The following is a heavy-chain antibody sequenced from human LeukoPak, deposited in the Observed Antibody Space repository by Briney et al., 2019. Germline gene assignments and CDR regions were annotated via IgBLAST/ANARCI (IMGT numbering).Heavy chain of an antibody. D-gene: IGHD3-10*01. V-gene: IGHV3-48*03. CDR2: ISSSGSTI. Sequence: PGGCLRLSCAASGFTFSSYAMNWVRQAPGKGLEWVSYISSSGSTIYYADSVKGRFTISRDNAKNSLYLQMNSLRAEDTAVYYCASITMVRSPGFDIWGQGTMVTVSS. J-gene: IGHJ3*02. CDR3: ASITMVRSPGFDI. CDR1: GFTFSSYA.